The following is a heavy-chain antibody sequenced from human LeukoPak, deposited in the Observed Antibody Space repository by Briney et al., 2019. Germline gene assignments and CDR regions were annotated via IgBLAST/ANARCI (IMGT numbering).Heavy chain of an antibody. CDR3: ARGWYNYGSKTDS. CDR1: GGSFSGYY. J-gene: IGHJ5*01. CDR2: INHGGST. Sequence: PSETLSLTCAVYGGSFSGYYWSWIRQSPGTGLGWIGEINHGGSTNYNPSLMSRVSISANSSNNHFSLRLSSVTAADTAVYYCARGWYNYGSKTDSWGQGTLVTVSS. V-gene: IGHV4-34*01. D-gene: IGHD3-10*01.